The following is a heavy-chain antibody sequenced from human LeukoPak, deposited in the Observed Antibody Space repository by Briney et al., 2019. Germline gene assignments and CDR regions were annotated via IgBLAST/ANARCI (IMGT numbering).Heavy chain of an antibody. CDR2: IYSGGST. D-gene: IGHD3-22*01. J-gene: IGHJ4*02. CDR1: GFTVSSNY. CDR3: ARNSRYYYDSSGYADY. Sequence: GGSLRLSCAASGFTVSSNYMSWVRQAPGKGLEWVSVIYSGGSTYYADSVKGRFTISRDNSKNTLYLQMNSLRAEDTAVYYCARNSRYYYDSSGYADYWGQGTLVTVSS. V-gene: IGHV3-66*01.